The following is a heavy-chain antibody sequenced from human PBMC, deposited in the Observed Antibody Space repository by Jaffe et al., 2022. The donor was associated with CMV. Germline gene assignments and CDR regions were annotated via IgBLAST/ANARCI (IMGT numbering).Heavy chain of an antibody. Sequence: DVQLVESGGGLVQPGGSLRLSCAASGFTFSNFWMHWVRQVPGKGLVWVSRIKNDGSLTNYADSVKGRFTISRDNAKNTLYLQMNSLRAEDTAVYYCAKVHTRDPWLVHHWGQGTLVTVSS. CDR1: GFTFSNFW. J-gene: IGHJ1*01. CDR3: AKVHTRDPWLVHH. V-gene: IGHV3-74*01. CDR2: IKNDGSLT. D-gene: IGHD6-19*01.